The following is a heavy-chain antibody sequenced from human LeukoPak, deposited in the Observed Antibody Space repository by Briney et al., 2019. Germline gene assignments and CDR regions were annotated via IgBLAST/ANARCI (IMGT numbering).Heavy chain of an antibody. CDR1: GVSFSGYY. CDR3: ARLPQPDTAMVTRDY. D-gene: IGHD5-18*01. Sequence: SEALSLTCAVYGVSFSGYYWSWIRQPPGKGLEWIGEINHSGSTNYNPSLKSRVTISVDTSKNQFSLKLSSVTAADTAVYYCARLPQPDTAMVTRDYWGQGTLVTVSS. V-gene: IGHV4-34*01. J-gene: IGHJ4*02. CDR2: INHSGST.